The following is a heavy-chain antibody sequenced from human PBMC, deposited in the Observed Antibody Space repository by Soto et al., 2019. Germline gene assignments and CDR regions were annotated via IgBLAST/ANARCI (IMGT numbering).Heavy chain of an antibody. CDR3: ARGGALSTSWYWGDGLDS. D-gene: IGHD2-2*01. CDR1: GDSFSSHA. Sequence: QVQLEQSGSEVKKSGSSVKVSCKSSGDSFSSHAITWVQQAPGDGLEWMGGIIPVFGTPSYAQRFQGRLTITADKSTNTSYMELRSLRSEDTAVYYCARGGALSTSWYWGDGLDSWGRGTQVTVSS. CDR2: IIPVFGTP. J-gene: IGHJ4*02. V-gene: IGHV1-69*06.